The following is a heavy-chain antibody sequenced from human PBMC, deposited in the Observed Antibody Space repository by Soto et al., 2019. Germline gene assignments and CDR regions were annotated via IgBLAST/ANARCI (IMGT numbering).Heavy chain of an antibody. CDR2: ISYDGSNK. Sequence: QVQLVESGGGVVQPGRSLRLSCAASGFTFSSYGMHWVRQAPGKGLEWVAVISYDGSNKYYADSVKGRITISRDNSKNTLYLQMNSLRAEDTAVYYCARVRGHGDYYYYGMDVWGQGTTVTVSS. CDR3: ARVRGHGDYYYYGMDV. CDR1: GFTFSSYG. V-gene: IGHV3-30*03. J-gene: IGHJ6*02.